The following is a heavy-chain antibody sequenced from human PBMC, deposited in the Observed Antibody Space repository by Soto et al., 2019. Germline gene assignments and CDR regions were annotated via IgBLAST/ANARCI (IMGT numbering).Heavy chain of an antibody. Sequence: GGSLRLSCVAYGFTFRTYPMSWVRQAPGKGLEWVSNINGRGDDTYYADSVKGRFTISRDNSKNTVFLHMRSPTAADTAVYYYARLSVTYEDYFDYWGQGTPVTVSS. CDR1: GFTFRTYP. J-gene: IGHJ4*02. D-gene: IGHD4-17*01. CDR2: INGRGDDT. CDR3: ARLSVTYEDYFDY. V-gene: IGHV3-23*01.